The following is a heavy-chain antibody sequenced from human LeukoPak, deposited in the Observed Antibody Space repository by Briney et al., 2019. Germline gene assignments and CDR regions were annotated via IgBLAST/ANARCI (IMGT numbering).Heavy chain of an antibody. V-gene: IGHV1-69*05. Sequence: SVKVSCKASGGTFSSYAISWVRQAPGRGLEWMGRIIPIFGTANYAQKFQGRVTITTDESTSTAYMELSSLRSEDTAVYYCARRLGLGYGDYESAFDIWGQGTMVTVSS. D-gene: IGHD4-17*01. CDR2: IIPIFGTA. CDR1: GGTFSSYA. CDR3: ARRLGLGYGDYESAFDI. J-gene: IGHJ3*02.